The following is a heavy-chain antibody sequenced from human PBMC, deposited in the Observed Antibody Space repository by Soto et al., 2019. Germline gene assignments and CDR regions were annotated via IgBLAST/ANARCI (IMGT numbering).Heavy chain of an antibody. D-gene: IGHD1-1*01. CDR3: ARGRYGDY. CDR1: GYGFTTYG. Sequence: QIHLVQSGAEVKKPGASVKVSCKGSGYGFTTYGITWVRQAPGQGLEWMAWISAHNGNTNYAQKLQVRVTVTRDTSTSTAYMELRSLRSDDPAVYYCARGRYGDYWGQGDLVTFSS. CDR2: ISAHNGNT. J-gene: IGHJ4*02. V-gene: IGHV1-18*01.